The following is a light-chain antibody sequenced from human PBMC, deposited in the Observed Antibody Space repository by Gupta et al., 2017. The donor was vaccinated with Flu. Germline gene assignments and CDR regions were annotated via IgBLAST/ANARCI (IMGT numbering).Light chain of an antibody. CDR1: ESVRGC. Sequence: EIMLTQSPVTLSLSPGERATLSCRASESVRGCLAWYQQRPGQAPRLLIYGMSNRASGIPARFSGSGSGTDFTLTITGLESEDFAVYYCQQGGSLPTFGQGTKVEMK. CDR3: QQGGSLPT. CDR2: GMS. V-gene: IGKV3-11*01. J-gene: IGKJ1*01.